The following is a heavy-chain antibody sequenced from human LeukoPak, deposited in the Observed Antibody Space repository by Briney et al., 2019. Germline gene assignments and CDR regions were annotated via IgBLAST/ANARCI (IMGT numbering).Heavy chain of an antibody. J-gene: IGHJ4*02. V-gene: IGHV4-39*01. CDR1: GGSISSSSYY. D-gene: IGHD3-16*01. Sequence: PSETLSLTCTVPGGSISSSSYYWGWLRQPPGKGLQWIVSIYYSGSTYYNPSLKSRVTISVDTSKNQFSLKLSSVTAADTAVYYCARLGPMITFGGVHYWGQGTLVTVSS. CDR3: ARLGPMITFGGVHY. CDR2: IYYSGST.